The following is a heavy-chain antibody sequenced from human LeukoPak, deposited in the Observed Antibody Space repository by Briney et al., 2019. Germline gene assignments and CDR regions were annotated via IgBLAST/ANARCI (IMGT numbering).Heavy chain of an antibody. Sequence: GGSLRLSCAAAGFTFSSNSMNWVRQAPGEWLEWVSYISSSSSTIYYADSVKGRFTISRDNAKNSLYLQMNSLRAEDTAVYYCARTLLKRGATVTLSFWYFDLWGRGTLVTVSS. V-gene: IGHV3-48*01. CDR1: GFTFSSNS. J-gene: IGHJ2*01. D-gene: IGHD4-11*01. CDR3: ARTLLKRGATVTLSFWYFDL. CDR2: ISSSSSTI.